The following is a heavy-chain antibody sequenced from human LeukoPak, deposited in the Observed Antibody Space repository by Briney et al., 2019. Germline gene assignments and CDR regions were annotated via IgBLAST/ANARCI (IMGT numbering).Heavy chain of an antibody. CDR3: AREGPYSGSYVYFDY. D-gene: IGHD1-26*01. CDR2: INHSGST. CDR1: GGSFSGYY. J-gene: IGHJ4*02. Sequence: SETLSLTCAASGGSFSGYYWSWIRQPPGKGLEWIGEINHSGSTNYNPSLKSRVTISVDTSKNQFSLKLSSVTAADTAVYYCAREGPYSGSYVYFDYWGQGTLVTVSS. V-gene: IGHV4-34*01.